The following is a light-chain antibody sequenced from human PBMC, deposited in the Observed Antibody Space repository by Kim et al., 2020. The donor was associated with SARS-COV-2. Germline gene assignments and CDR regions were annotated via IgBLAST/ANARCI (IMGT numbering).Light chain of an antibody. V-gene: IGKV3-20*01. CDR2: SAS. CDR3: EQYGNSPPWS. CDR1: HTVTSDY. Sequence: PAERATLSCRASHTVTSDYFAWYQQKPGRAPRLLIYSASTRAPGIPDRFSGSGSGTDFTLTIRRLEPEDFAVYYCEQYGNSPPWSFGQGTKVDIK. J-gene: IGKJ1*01.